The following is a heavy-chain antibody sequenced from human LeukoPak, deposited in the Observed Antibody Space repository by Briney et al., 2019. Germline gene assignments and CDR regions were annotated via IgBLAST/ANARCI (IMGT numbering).Heavy chain of an antibody. CDR2: IYYSGST. J-gene: IGHJ6*02. D-gene: IGHD3-3*01. CDR1: GGSISSSSYY. CDR3: ARQEVSTPPTIFGVVIRPEEYGMDV. V-gene: IGHV4-39*01. Sequence: PSETLSLTCTVSGGSISSSSYYWGWLRQPPGKGLEWIGSIYYSGSTYYNPSLKSRVTISVDTSKNQFSLKLSSVTAADTAVYYCARQEVSTPPTIFGVVIRPEEYGMDVWGQGTTVTVSS.